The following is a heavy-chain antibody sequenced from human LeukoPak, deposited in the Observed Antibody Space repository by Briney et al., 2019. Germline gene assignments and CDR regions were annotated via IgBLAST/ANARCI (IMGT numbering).Heavy chain of an antibody. V-gene: IGHV4-4*02. CDR1: GGSIGSSNW. D-gene: IGHD6-19*01. CDR2: IYHSGST. CDR3: ATLLPSYSSGWTMDDY. J-gene: IGHJ4*02. Sequence: TSETLSLTCAVSGGSIGSSNWWSWVRQPPGKGLEWIGEIYHSGSTNYNPSLKSRVTISVDKSKNQFSLKLSSVTAADTAVYYCATLLPSYSSGWTMDDYWGQGTLVTVSS.